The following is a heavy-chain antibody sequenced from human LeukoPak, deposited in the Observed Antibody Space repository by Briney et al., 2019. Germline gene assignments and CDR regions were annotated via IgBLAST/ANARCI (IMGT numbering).Heavy chain of an antibody. CDR1: GFTFSSYG. D-gene: IGHD3-10*01. Sequence: GGSLRLSCEASGFTFSSYGMHWVRQAPGKGLEWVAFIRYDGSNKYYADSVKGRFTISRDNSKNTLYLQMNSLRAEDTAVYYCAKDRGYGSGSYYHFDYWGQGTLVTVSS. CDR3: AKDRGYGSGSYYHFDY. CDR2: IRYDGSNK. V-gene: IGHV3-30*02. J-gene: IGHJ4*02.